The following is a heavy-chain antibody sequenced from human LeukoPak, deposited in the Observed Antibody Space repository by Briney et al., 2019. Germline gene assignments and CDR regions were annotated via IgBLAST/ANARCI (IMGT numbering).Heavy chain of an antibody. CDR3: ARIESGRYSRLFDY. D-gene: IGHD3-10*01. J-gene: IGHJ4*02. V-gene: IGHV4-38-2*01. CDR2: IYHGGST. Sequence: SETLSLTCAVSGYSISSGYYWGWIQPPPGKVLEGIGSIYHGGSTYYNPSSLKSRVTISIDTSKNQFSLKLSSVTAADTAVYYCARIESGRYSRLFDYWGQGTLVTVSS. CDR1: GYSISSGYY.